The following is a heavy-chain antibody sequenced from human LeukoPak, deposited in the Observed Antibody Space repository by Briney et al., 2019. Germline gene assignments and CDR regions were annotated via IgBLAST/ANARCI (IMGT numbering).Heavy chain of an antibody. CDR1: GFTFSSYA. CDR2: ISGSGGST. Sequence: GGSLRLSCAASGFTFSSYAMSWVRQAPGKGLEWVSAISGSGGSTYYADSVKGRFTISRDNAKNSLNLQMNSLRAEDTAVYYCARGLLRSSPNSWAFDIWGQGTMVTVSS. CDR3: ARGLLRSSPNSWAFDI. D-gene: IGHD3-3*01. V-gene: IGHV3-23*01. J-gene: IGHJ3*02.